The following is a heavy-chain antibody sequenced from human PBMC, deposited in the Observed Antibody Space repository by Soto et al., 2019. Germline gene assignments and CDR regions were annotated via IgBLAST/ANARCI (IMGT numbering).Heavy chain of an antibody. CDR3: AREGSSSWYRYYYGMDV. J-gene: IGHJ6*02. CDR1: GGSISSSSYY. CDR2: IYYSGST. D-gene: IGHD6-13*01. V-gene: IGHV4-39*02. Sequence: SETLSLTCTVSGGSISSSSYYWGWIRQPPGKGLEWIGSIYYSGSTYYNPSLKSRVTISVVTSKNQFSLKLSSVTAADTAVYYCAREGSSSWYRYYYGMDVWGQGTTVTVSS.